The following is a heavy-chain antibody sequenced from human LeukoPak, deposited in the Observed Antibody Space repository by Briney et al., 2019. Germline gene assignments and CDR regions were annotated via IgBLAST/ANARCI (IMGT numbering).Heavy chain of an antibody. J-gene: IGHJ3*02. CDR3: ARETGEAFDI. D-gene: IGHD1-26*01. Sequence: GGSLRLSCAGSGFTFSSHSMNWVRQAPGKGMEWVSCIGTRSSSIYYANSVEGRFINYRDNAKNSLFLQMNSLRAEDTAVYYCARETGEAFDIWGQGTVVTVSS. CDR2: IGTRSSSI. V-gene: IGHV3-21*01. CDR1: GFTFSSHS.